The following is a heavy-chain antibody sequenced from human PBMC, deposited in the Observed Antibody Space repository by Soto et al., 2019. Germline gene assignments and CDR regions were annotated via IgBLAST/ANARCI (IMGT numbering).Heavy chain of an antibody. CDR2: IIPIFGTA. CDR3: AREGGSYSTGAYGMDV. J-gene: IGHJ6*02. Sequence: QVQLVQSGAEVKKPGSSVKVSCKASGGTFSSYAISWVRQAPGQGLEWMGGIIPIFGTANYAQKFQGRVTITADEYTRTAYMELSSLRSEDTAVYYCAREGGSYSTGAYGMDVWGQGTTVTVSS. CDR1: GGTFSSYA. D-gene: IGHD1-26*01. V-gene: IGHV1-69*01.